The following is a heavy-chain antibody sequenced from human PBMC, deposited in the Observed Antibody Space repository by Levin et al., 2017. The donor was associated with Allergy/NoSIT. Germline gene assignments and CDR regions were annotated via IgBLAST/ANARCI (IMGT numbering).Heavy chain of an antibody. CDR2: ISYDGSNK. J-gene: IGHJ3*02. CDR1: GFTFSSYG. Sequence: GGSLRLSCAASGFTFSSYGMHWVRQAPGKGLEWVAVISYDGSNKYYADSVKGRFTISRDNSKNTLYLQMNSLRAEDTAVYYCAKAPGSGDAFDIWGQGTMVTVSS. CDR3: AKAPGSGDAFDI. D-gene: IGHD3-10*01. V-gene: IGHV3-30*18.